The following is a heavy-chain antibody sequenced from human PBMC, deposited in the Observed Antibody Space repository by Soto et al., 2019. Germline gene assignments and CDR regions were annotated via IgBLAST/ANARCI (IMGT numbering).Heavy chain of an antibody. D-gene: IGHD2-15*01. CDR1: GYTFTSYG. CDR2: ISAYNGNT. J-gene: IGHJ3*02. V-gene: IGHV1-18*01. CDR3: ERDKDIVSFPDAFDI. Sequence: ASVKVSCKASGYTFTSYGISWVRQAPGQGLEWMGWISAYNGNTNYAQKLQGRVTMTTDTSTSTAYMELRSLRSDDTAVYYCERDKDIVSFPDAFDIWGQGTMVTVSS.